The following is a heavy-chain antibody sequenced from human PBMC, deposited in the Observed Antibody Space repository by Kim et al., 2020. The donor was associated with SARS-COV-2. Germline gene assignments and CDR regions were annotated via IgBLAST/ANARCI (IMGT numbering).Heavy chain of an antibody. D-gene: IGHD5-12*01. CDR1: GYTFTSYY. CDR3: ARGDPWISYYYYGMDV. V-gene: IGHV1-46*01. Sequence: ASVKVSCKASGYTFTSYYMHWVRQAPGQGLEWMGIINPSGGSTSYAQKFQGRVTVTRDTSTSTVYMELSSLRSEDTAVYYCARGDPWISYYYYGMDVWGQGTTVTVSS. CDR2: INPSGGST. J-gene: IGHJ6*02.